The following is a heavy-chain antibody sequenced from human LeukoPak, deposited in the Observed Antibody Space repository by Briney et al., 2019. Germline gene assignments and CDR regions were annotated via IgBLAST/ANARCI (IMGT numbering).Heavy chain of an antibody. CDR2: INPNSGGT. Sequence: PGASVTVSCKASEYTFTAYYIHWVRQAPGQGLEWMGWINPNSGGTNYAQKFQGRVTMTRDTSISTAYMELRILRSDDTAVYYCARVGIDGFTWSYYYYYMDVWGKGTTVTVSS. CDR1: EYTFTAYY. J-gene: IGHJ6*03. V-gene: IGHV1-2*02. D-gene: IGHD5-24*01. CDR3: ARVGIDGFTWSYYYYYMDV.